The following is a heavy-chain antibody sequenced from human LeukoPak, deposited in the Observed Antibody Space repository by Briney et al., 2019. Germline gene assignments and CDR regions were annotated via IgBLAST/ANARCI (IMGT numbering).Heavy chain of an antibody. CDR2: ISSSSSYI. V-gene: IGHV3-21*01. CDR3: ARSPYSGSYSNWFDP. D-gene: IGHD1-26*01. Sequence: PGGSLRLSCAASGFTFSSYSMNWVRQAPGQGLEWVSSISSSSSYIYYADSVKGRFTSSRDNAKNSLYLQMNSLRAEDTAVYYCARSPYSGSYSNWFDPWGQGTLVTVSS. CDR1: GFTFSSYS. J-gene: IGHJ5*02.